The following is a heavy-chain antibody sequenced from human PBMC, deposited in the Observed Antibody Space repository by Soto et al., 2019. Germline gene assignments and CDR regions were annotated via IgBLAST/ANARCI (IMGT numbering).Heavy chain of an antibody. CDR1: GGYFRGYY. Sequence: SEPLSLTCAVYGGYFRGYYWTRVRKTPGKGLEWIGEINHSGISNYNASLKSRVTISVDTSKNHFSLMLRSVTAADTAVYYCARGFGVTAPGIRGDSYPLDYWGQGTLVTVSS. J-gene: IGHJ4*02. CDR3: ARGFGVTAPGIRGDSYPLDY. D-gene: IGHD2-21*01. CDR2: INHSGIS. V-gene: IGHV4-34*01.